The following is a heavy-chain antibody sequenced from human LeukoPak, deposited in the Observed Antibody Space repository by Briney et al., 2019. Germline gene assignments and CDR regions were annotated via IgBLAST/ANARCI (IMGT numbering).Heavy chain of an antibody. D-gene: IGHD3-3*01. CDR2: ISYDGSNK. CDR3: ARAPYYDFWSGYYGPDY. CDR1: GFTFSSYA. J-gene: IGHJ4*02. Sequence: GGSLRLSCAASGFTFSSYAMPWVRQAPGKGLEWVAVISYDGSNKYYADSVKGRFTISRDNSKNTLYLQMNSLRAEDTAVYYCARAPYYDFWSGYYGPDYWGQGTLVTVSS. V-gene: IGHV3-30-3*01.